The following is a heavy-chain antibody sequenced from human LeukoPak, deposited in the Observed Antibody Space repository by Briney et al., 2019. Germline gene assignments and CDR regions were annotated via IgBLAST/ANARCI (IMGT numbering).Heavy chain of an antibody. Sequence: GGSLRLSCAASGFTFSTYAMSWVRQAAGKGLEWVSAIRGGGGSTYYADSVKGRFTISRDNSKNTLYLQMNSLRAEDTAVYYCAKLLNDYGDYYFDYWGQGTLVTDSS. V-gene: IGHV3-23*01. CDR2: IRGGGGST. D-gene: IGHD4-17*01. J-gene: IGHJ4*02. CDR1: GFTFSTYA. CDR3: AKLLNDYGDYYFDY.